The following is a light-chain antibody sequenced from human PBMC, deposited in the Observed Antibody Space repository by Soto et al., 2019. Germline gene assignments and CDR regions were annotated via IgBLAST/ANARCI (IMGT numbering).Light chain of an antibody. CDR2: DAS. J-gene: IGKJ5*01. CDR1: QSVSSY. Sequence: EIVLTQSPATLSLSPGERATLSCRTSQSVSSYFAWYQQKPGRAPRLLIYDASNRATGIPARFIGSGSGTDFTLTTSSLEPEDFEVYYCQQRSNWPITFGQGTRLEIK. V-gene: IGKV3-11*01. CDR3: QQRSNWPIT.